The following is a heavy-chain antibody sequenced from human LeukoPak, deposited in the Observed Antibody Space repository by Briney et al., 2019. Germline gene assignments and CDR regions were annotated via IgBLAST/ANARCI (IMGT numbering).Heavy chain of an antibody. CDR1: GFTFSNYG. V-gene: IGHV3-30*03. J-gene: IGHJ4*02. D-gene: IGHD3-9*01. Sequence: GGSLRLSCAGSGFTFSNYGMHWVRQVPGKGLEWVAVISYDGSNKYYADSVKGRFTISRDNSKNTLYLQMNSLRAEDTAVYYCARGGTYYDILTGYYVDYWGQGTLVTVSS. CDR3: ARGGTYYDILTGYYVDY. CDR2: ISYDGSNK.